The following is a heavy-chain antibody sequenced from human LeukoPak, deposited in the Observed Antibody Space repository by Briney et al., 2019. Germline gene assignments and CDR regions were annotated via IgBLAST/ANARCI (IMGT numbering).Heavy chain of an antibody. CDR1: GFTFSSYG. J-gene: IGHJ4*02. CDR3: ARGYADYVGYFFFDY. CDR2: ISGGGETT. D-gene: IGHD4-17*01. V-gene: IGHV3-23*01. Sequence: AGGSLRLSCAASGFTFSSYGMHWVRQAPGKGLEWVSSISGGGETTYYADSAKGRFTISRDNSQNTLYLQMNSLRAEDTAVYYCARGYADYVGYFFFDYWGQGTLVTVSS.